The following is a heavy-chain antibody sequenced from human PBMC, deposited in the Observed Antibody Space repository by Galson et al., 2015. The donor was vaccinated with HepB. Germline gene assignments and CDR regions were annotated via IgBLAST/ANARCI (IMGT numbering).Heavy chain of an antibody. J-gene: IGHJ4*02. Sequence: SLRLSCAASGFTFSSYSMNWVRQAPGKGLEWVSSISSSSSYIYYADSVKGRFTISRDNAKNSPYLQMNSLRAEDTAVYYCARRSPKASFDYWGQGTLVTVSS. D-gene: IGHD5-12*01. CDR2: ISSSSSYI. V-gene: IGHV3-21*01. CDR3: ARRSPKASFDY. CDR1: GFTFSSYS.